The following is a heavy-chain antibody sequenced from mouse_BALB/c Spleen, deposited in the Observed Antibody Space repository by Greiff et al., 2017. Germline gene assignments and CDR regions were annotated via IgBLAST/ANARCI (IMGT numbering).Heavy chain of an antibody. J-gene: IGHJ4*01. CDR2: IWRGGST. D-gene: IGHD2-1*01. CDR1: GFSLTRYG. Sequence: QVQLQQSGPSLVQPSQSLSITCTVSGFSLTRYGVHWVRQSPGQGLEWLGVIWRGGSTDYNAAFMSRLSITKDNSKSQVFFKMNSLQADDTAIYYCAKKKAHGTPYAMDDWGQGTSVTVSA. V-gene: IGHV2-5-1*01. CDR3: AKKKAHGTPYAMDD.